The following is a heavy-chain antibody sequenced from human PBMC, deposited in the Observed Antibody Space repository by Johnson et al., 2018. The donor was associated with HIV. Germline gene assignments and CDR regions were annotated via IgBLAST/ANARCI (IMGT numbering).Heavy chain of an antibody. J-gene: IGHJ3*02. D-gene: IGHD2-2*01. CDR1: GFTFSSYG. V-gene: IGHV3-30*02. CDR2: IRFDGSDK. Sequence: QMLLVESGGGVVQPGRSLRLSCAASGFTFSSYGMHWVRQAPVKGMEWVGFIRFDGSDKFYADSVKGRFTISRDNSKNTLYLQMNSLSAEDSAVYYCAKGLWLKYQLLHDGFDIWGQGTMVTVSS. CDR3: AKGLWLKYQLLHDGFDI.